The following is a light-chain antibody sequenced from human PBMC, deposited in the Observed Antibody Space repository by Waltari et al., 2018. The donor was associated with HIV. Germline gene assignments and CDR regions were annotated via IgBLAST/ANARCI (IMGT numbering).Light chain of an antibody. J-gene: IGKJ4*01. CDR1: QSITTY. CDR3: QQTYSSPLT. V-gene: IGKV1-39*01. CDR2: ATS. Sequence: IQMTQSPSSLSASVGDRVTITCRASQSITTYLNWYQQKPGKAPYLLIYATSNLRVGAPSRFSGSGSGTDFTLSISGLQPDDFATYYCQQTYSSPLTFGGGTKVEIK.